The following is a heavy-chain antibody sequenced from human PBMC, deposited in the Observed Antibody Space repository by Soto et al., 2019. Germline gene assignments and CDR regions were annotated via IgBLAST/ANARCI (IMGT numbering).Heavy chain of an antibody. D-gene: IGHD4-4*01. CDR3: AHRTTVTSGIN. Sequence: QITLKESGPTLVKPTQTLTLTCSFSGFSLTTDGVGVDWIRQPPGKALEWLGLIYWNDEERYRPSLQSRLTITKDTSRNQVVLTMTNMDPVDTATYYCAHRTTVTSGINWGHGTLLTVFS. J-gene: IGHJ4*01. CDR1: GFSLTTDGVG. CDR2: IYWNDEE. V-gene: IGHV2-5*01.